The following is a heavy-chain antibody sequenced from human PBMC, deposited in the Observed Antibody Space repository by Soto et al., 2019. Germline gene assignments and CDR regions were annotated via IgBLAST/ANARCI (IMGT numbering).Heavy chain of an antibody. CDR2: ISSSYI. CDR3: ARAFGYGGNPFDY. J-gene: IGHJ4*02. CDR1: GFTFSSYA. D-gene: IGHD2-15*01. V-gene: IGHV3-64*04. Sequence: GGSLRLSCSASGFTFSSYAMHWVRQAPGKGLEYVSAISSSYIYYADSVKGRFTISRDNAKNSLYLQMNSLRAEDTAVYYCARAFGYGGNPFDYWGQGTLVTVSS.